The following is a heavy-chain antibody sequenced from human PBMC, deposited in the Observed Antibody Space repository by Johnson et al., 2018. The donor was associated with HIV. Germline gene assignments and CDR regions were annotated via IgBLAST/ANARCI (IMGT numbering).Heavy chain of an antibody. CDR3: VREWLYDALDI. Sequence: VQLVESGGGLVQPGGSLILSCAASGFTLSAYWMNWVRQAPGKGLEWVANIRQDGSEKYYVDSVRGRFTISRDNAKNSLYLQMNSLRAEDTAVYYCVREWLYDALDIWGQGTMVSVSS. J-gene: IGHJ3*02. CDR1: GFTLSAYW. D-gene: IGHD3-22*01. CDR2: IRQDGSEK. V-gene: IGHV3-7*01.